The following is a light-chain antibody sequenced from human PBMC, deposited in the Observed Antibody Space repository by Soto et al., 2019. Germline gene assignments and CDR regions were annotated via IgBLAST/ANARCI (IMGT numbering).Light chain of an antibody. CDR1: QGIRND. J-gene: IGKJ5*01. CDR2: AAS. Sequence: IQLTHSPSSRSASVGEGVTITCRASQGIRNDLGWYQQKPGKAPKLLIYAASSLQSGVPSRFSGSGSGTDSTLTISSLQPEDFATYYCQQRYSTPSITFGQGTRLEIK. V-gene: IGKV1-39*01. CDR3: QQRYSTPSIT.